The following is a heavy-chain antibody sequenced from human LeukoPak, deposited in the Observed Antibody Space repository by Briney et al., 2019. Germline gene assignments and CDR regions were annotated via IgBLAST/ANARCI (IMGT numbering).Heavy chain of an antibody. V-gene: IGHV4-39*01. CDR3: ARHEYSGSYYGLSWFDP. CDR2: IYYSGST. D-gene: IGHD1-26*01. Sequence: SETLSLTCTVSGGSISSSGHYWGWIRQPPGKGLEWIASIYYSGSTYYNPSLKSRVTISVDTSKNQLSLKLSSLTAADTAVYYCARHEYSGSYYGLSWFDPWGQGTLVTVSS. J-gene: IGHJ5*02. CDR1: GGSISSSGHY.